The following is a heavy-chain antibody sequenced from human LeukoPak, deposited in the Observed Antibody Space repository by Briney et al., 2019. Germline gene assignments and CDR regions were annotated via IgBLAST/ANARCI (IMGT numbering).Heavy chain of an antibody. Sequence: GGSLRLSCAASGFTFSSYWMNWVRQAPGKGLEWVADIKEDGSEKFYGDSVKGRFTISRDNAKNSLYLQMNSLRAEDTAVYYCARGRGTDYWGQGTLATVSS. D-gene: IGHD5-24*01. CDR2: IKEDGSEK. J-gene: IGHJ4*02. V-gene: IGHV3-7*04. CDR1: GFTFSSYW. CDR3: ARGRGTDY.